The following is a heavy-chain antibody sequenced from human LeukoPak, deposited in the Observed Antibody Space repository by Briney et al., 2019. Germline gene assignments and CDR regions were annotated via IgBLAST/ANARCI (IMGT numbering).Heavy chain of an antibody. CDR1: GDSVSSNSAA. V-gene: IGHV6-1*01. CDR3: ARGITIFGVVIGPNWFDP. D-gene: IGHD3-3*01. CDR2: TYYRSKWYN. J-gene: IGHJ5*02. Sequence: QTLSLTCAISGDSVSSNSAAWNWIRQSPSRGLEWLGRTYYRSKWYNDYAVSVKSRITINPDTSKNQFSLQLNSVTPEDTAVYYCARGITIFGVVIGPNWFDPWGQGTLVTVSS.